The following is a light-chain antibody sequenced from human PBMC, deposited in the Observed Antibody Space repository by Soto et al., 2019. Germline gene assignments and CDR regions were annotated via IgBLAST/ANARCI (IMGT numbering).Light chain of an antibody. J-gene: IGLJ2*01. CDR2: DNN. CDR1: SSNIGAGYD. CDR3: QSYDSSLSGSV. V-gene: IGLV1-40*01. Sequence: QSVLTQAPSVSGAPGQRVTISCSGSSSNIGAGYDVHWYQQLPGTAPKLLIYDNNNRPSGVPGRFSGSKSGTSASLAITGLQAEDEADYYCQSYDSSLSGSVFGGGTKVTVL.